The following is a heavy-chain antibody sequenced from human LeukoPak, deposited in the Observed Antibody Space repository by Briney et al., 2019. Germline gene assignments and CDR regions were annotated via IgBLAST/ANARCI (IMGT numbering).Heavy chain of an antibody. Sequence: ASVKVSCKASGYTCTGYYMHWVRQAPGQGLEWMGRINPNSGGTNYAQKFQGRVTMTRDTSIRTVYMELSRLRSDDTAVYYCARDRVEDSYDSSGGPEAAFDIWGQGTMVTVSS. V-gene: IGHV1-2*06. J-gene: IGHJ3*02. D-gene: IGHD3-22*01. CDR2: INPNSGGT. CDR3: ARDRVEDSYDSSGGPEAAFDI. CDR1: GYTCTGYY.